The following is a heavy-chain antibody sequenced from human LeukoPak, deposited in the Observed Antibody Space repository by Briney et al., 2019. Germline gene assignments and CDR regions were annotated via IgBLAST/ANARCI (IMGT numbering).Heavy chain of an antibody. CDR2: ISSNSRTT. CDR1: GFAFSSYS. D-gene: IGHD2-8*01. Sequence: GGSLRLSCAASGFAFSSYSMDWVRQAPGKGLELVSYISSNSRTTYYADSVKGRFTISRDNAKNSLYLQMNSLRAEDTAVYYCANEGPNFDYWGQGTLVTVSS. J-gene: IGHJ4*02. V-gene: IGHV3-48*04. CDR3: ANEGPNFDY.